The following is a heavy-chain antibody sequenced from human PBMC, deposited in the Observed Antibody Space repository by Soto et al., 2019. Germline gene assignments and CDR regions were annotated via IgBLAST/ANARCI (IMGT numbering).Heavy chain of an antibody. Sequence: QVQLQESGPGLVKPSQTLSLTCTVSGDSISSDSYYWSWIRQHPGKGLEWIGYIYYSGSTYYNPSLKSRVTISVDTSKNQFSLKLSSVTVADTAVYYCVRGAPMPWFDPWGQGTLVTVSS. CDR2: IYYSGST. CDR3: VRGAPMPWFDP. V-gene: IGHV4-31*03. J-gene: IGHJ5*02. D-gene: IGHD2-2*01. CDR1: GDSISSDSYY.